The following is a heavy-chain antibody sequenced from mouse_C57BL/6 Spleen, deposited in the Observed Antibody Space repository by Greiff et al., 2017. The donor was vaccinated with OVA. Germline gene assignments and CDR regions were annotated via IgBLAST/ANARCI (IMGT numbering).Heavy chain of an antibody. D-gene: IGHD2-1*01. CDR1: GFTFTDYY. Sequence: EVQGVESGGGLVQPGGSLRLSCAASGFTFTDYYMSWVRQPPGKALEWLGFISNKANGYTTEYSASVKGRLTISRDNSQSILYLQMNAQRADDSATYYCARVYGNYPTWYYFDYWGQGTTLTVSS. CDR2: ISNKANGYTT. CDR3: ARVYGNYPTWYYFDY. V-gene: IGHV7-3*01. J-gene: IGHJ2*01.